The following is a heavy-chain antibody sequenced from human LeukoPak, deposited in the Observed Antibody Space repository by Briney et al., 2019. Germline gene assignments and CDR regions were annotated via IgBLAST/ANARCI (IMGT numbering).Heavy chain of an antibody. CDR1: GGSISSYY. CDR3: ARAPRGELLPDYYYYYGMDV. V-gene: IGHV4-59*01. CDR2: IYYSGST. J-gene: IGHJ6*02. Sequence: SETLSLTCTVSGGSISSYYWSWMRQPPGKGLEWIGYIYYSGSTNYNPSLKSRVTISVDTSKNQFSLKLSSVTAADTAVYYCARAPRGELLPDYYYYYGMDVWGQGTTVTVSS. D-gene: IGHD3-10*01.